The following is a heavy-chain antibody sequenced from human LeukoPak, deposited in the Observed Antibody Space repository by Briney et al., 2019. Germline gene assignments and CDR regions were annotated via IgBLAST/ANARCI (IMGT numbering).Heavy chain of an antibody. V-gene: IGHV3-11*01. J-gene: IGHJ4*02. CDR3: AREGVPIYYGSGYWGH. D-gene: IGHD3-10*01. Sequence: GGSLRLSCAASGFTFSDYYMSWIRQAPGKGLEWVSYIGPSSSTLFYADSVKGRFTISRDNAKNSLYLQMNSLRPEDTAIYYCAREGVPIYYGSGYWGHWGQGTLVTVSS. CDR1: GFTFSDYY. CDR2: IGPSSSTL.